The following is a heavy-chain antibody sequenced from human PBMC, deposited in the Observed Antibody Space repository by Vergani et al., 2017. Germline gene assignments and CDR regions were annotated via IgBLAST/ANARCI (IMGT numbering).Heavy chain of an antibody. CDR3: VSSRLRSFEY. V-gene: IGHV1-46*03. Sequence: QVKVVQSGAEVKAPGASVKVSCEASGYTYRSYYVHWVRQAPGEGLEWMGVINPLGGRTSYSQKFQGRVSVTGDSSTTGGTSASMVYMDVTRLTPEDTAVYFCVSSRLRSFEYWGQGTLVTVSS. CDR1: GYTYRSYY. CDR2: INPLGGRT. D-gene: IGHD4-17*01. J-gene: IGHJ4*02.